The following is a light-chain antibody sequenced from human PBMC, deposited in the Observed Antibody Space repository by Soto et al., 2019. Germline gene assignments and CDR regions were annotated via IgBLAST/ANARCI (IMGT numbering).Light chain of an antibody. V-gene: IGLV1-40*01. CDR3: QSYDNCLIGFYV. J-gene: IGLJ1*01. CDR1: SSNIGAGYE. Sequence: QSVLTQPPSVSGAPGQRVTLSCTGSSSNIGAGYEVHWYQQIPGTAPKVLIYSNTHRPSGAPDRFSGSKSGTSASLAITDLQAEDEADYYCQSYDNCLIGFYVFGTGTEVTVL. CDR2: SNT.